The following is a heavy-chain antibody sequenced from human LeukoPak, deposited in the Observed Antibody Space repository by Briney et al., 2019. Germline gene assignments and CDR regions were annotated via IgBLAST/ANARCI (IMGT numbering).Heavy chain of an antibody. D-gene: IGHD2-15*01. Sequence: GGSLRLFCAASGFTFSNYPMNWVRQAPGKGLEWVSGISWNSGSIGYADSVKGRFTISRDNSKNTLYLQMNSLRAEDTAVYYCARGYCSGGSCYEFDPWGQGTLVTVSS. V-gene: IGHV3-23*01. CDR3: ARGYCSGGSCYEFDP. CDR1: GFTFSNYP. J-gene: IGHJ5*02. CDR2: ISWNSGSI.